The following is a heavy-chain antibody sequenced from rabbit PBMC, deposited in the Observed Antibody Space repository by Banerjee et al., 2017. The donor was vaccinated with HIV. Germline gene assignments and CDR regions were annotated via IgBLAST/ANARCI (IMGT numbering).Heavy chain of an antibody. J-gene: IGHJ4*01. V-gene: IGHV1S40*01. CDR3: VRDPGNGLNL. CDR2: IYTTSSNT. CDR1: GLDFSSSYY. D-gene: IGHD3-1*01. Sequence: QSLEESGGDLVKPGASLTLTCKASGLDFSSSYYMCWVRQAPGKGLEWIGCIYTTSSNTYYASWAKGQFTISKTSSTTVTLQMTSLTAADTATHFCVRDPGNGLNLWGPGTLVTVS.